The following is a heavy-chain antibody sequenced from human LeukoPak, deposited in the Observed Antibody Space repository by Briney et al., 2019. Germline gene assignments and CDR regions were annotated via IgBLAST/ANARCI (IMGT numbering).Heavy chain of an antibody. CDR3: AKSGSPDDY. J-gene: IGHJ4*02. D-gene: IGHD2-15*01. CDR1: GFTFSSYS. V-gene: IGHV3-21*01. CDR2: ISSSSSYI. Sequence: PGGSLTLSCAASGFTFSSYSMNWVRQAPGKGLEWDSSISSSSSYIYYADSVKGRFTISRDNAKNSLYLQMNSLRAEDTAVYYCAKSGSPDDYWGQGTLVTVSS.